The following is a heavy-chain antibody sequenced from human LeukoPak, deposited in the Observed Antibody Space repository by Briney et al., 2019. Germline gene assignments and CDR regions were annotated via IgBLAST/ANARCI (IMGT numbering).Heavy chain of an antibody. CDR2: ITSGSSPI. J-gene: IGHJ4*03. Sequence: GGSLRLSCAASGFTFRSYSMNWVRQAPGKGLEWVSYITSGSSPIYYADSVKGRFTISRDNAKNSLYLQMNSLRDEDTAVYYCARESHWAFDYWGQGTMVTVSS. CDR1: GFTFRSYS. CDR3: ARESHWAFDY. V-gene: IGHV3-48*02. D-gene: IGHD7-27*01.